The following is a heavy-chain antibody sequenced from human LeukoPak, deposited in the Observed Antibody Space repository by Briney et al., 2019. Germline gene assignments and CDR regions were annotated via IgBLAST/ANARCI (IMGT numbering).Heavy chain of an antibody. Sequence: GGSLRLSCAASGFTFSSYTMNWVRQAPGKGLEWVSSMSSSSSYIYYADSVKGRFTISTDNAKNAVFLQLNRLTVEDTAVYYCAREQWFRWEFWGQGVLVTVSS. J-gene: IGHJ4*02. CDR3: AREQWFRWEF. CDR1: GFTFSSYT. V-gene: IGHV3-21*04. CDR2: MSSSSSYI. D-gene: IGHD3-10*01.